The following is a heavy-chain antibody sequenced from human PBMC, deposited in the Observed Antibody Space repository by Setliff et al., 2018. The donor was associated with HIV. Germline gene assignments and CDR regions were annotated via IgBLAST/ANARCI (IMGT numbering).Heavy chain of an antibody. J-gene: IGHJ6*03. CDR3: ARGRLLWSGSYYYYYMDV. CDR2: SRNKANSYTT. V-gene: IGHV3-72*01. CDR1: GFTFDDYG. Sequence: GGSLRLSCAASGFTFDDYGMSWVRQAPGKGLEWVGRSRNKANSYTTEYAASVKGRFTISRDDSKNSLYLQMNSLKTEDTAVYYCARGRLLWSGSYYYYYMDVWGKGTTVTVS. D-gene: IGHD3-10*01.